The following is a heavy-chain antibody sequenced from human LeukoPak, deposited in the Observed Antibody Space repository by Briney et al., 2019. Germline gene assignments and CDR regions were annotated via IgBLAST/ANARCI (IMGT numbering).Heavy chain of an antibody. V-gene: IGHV4-59*01. J-gene: IGHJ5*02. CDR2: IYYSGST. CDR1: GGSISSYY. D-gene: IGHD4-17*01. Sequence: SETLSLTCTVSGGSISSYYWSWIRQPPGKGLEWIGYIYYSGSTNYNPSLKSRVTISVDTSKNQFPLKLSSVTAADTAVYYCASGKLGDYGDPNWFDPWGQGTLVTVSS. CDR3: ASGKLGDYGDPNWFDP.